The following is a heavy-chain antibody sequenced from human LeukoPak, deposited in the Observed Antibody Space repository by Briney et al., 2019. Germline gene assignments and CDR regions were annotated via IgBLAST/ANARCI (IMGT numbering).Heavy chain of an antibody. Sequence: GASVKVSCKASGYTFSTYGFSWVRQAPGQGLEWMGWISAYNGNTNYAQRLQGRVTMTTDTSTSTAYMELRSLRSDDTAVYYCARESRPTGALWGQGTLVTVSS. D-gene: IGHD4/OR15-4a*01. CDR1: GYTFSTYG. CDR2: ISAYNGNT. J-gene: IGHJ4*02. CDR3: ARESRPTGAL. V-gene: IGHV1-18*01.